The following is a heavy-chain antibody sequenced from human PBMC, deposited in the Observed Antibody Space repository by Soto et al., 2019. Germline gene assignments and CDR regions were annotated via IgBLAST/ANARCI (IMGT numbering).Heavy chain of an antibody. CDR3: AKERCGGDCYSGGDY. V-gene: IGHV3-23*01. CDR2: ISGSGGST. J-gene: IGHJ4*02. D-gene: IGHD2-21*02. Sequence: WWSLRLSCSASVFTFSSYAMSWVRQAPGKGLEWVSAISGSGGSTYYADSVKGRFTISRDNSKNTLYLQMNSLRAEDTAVYYCAKERCGGDCYSGGDYWGQGTLV. CDR1: VFTFSSYA.